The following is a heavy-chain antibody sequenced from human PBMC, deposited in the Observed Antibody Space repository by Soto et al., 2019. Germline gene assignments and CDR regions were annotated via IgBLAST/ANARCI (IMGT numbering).Heavy chain of an antibody. V-gene: IGHV4-34*01. Sequence: QVQLQQWGAGLLKPSETLSLTCAVYGGFVSSDSYYWSWIRHPPGKGLEWIGKMSHSGGTNFNPSGKSQATIWVDTSKYQCSLKMSSVTPADKAFYYCVSVERETVTTVVYGFEIWGTGTRVIVSS. D-gene: IGHD1-1*01. J-gene: IGHJ3*02. CDR1: GGFVSSDSYY. CDR2: MSHSGGT. CDR3: VSVERETVTTVVYGFEI.